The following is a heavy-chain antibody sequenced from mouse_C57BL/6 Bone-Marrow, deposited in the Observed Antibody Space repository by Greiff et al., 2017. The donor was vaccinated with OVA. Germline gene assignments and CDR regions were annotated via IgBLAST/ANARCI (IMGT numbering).Heavy chain of an antibody. CDR3: ARGGLLSAWFAY. Sequence: EVKLMESGPVLVKPGASVKMSCKASGYTFTDYYMNWVKQSHGKSLEWIGVINPYNGGTSYNQKFKGKATLTVDKSSSTAYMELNSLTSEDSAVYYCARGGLLSAWFAYWGQGTLVTVSA. J-gene: IGHJ3*01. V-gene: IGHV1-19*01. D-gene: IGHD2-1*01. CDR1: GYTFTDYY. CDR2: INPYNGGT.